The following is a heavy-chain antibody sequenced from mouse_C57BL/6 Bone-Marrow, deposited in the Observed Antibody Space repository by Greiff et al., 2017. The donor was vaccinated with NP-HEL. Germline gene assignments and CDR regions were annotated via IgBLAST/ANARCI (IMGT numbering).Heavy chain of an antibody. CDR2: IYPRSGNT. CDR1: GYTFTSYG. D-gene: IGHD1-1*01. J-gene: IGHJ4*01. CDR3: ARERDYGSSYPFWYAMDY. V-gene: IGHV1-81*01. Sequence: VQLQQSGAELARPGASVKLSCKASGYTFTSYGISWVKQRTGQGLEWIGEIYPRSGNTYYNEKFKGKATLTADKSSSTAYMELRSLTSEDSAVYFCARERDYGSSYPFWYAMDYWGQGTSVTVSS.